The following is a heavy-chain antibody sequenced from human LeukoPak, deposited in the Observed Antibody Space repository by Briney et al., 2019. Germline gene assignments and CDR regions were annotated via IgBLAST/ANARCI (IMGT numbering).Heavy chain of an antibody. J-gene: IGHJ4*02. V-gene: IGHV1-46*01. CDR1: GYTFTSYY. CDR3: ARARRPYGSGSYYSSY. D-gene: IGHD3-10*01. Sequence: ASVKGSCKASGYTFTSYYMHWVRQAPGQGLEWMGIINPSGGSTSYAQKFQGRVTMTRDTSTSTVYMELSSLRSEDTAVYYCARARRPYGSGSYYSSYWGQGTLVTVSS. CDR2: INPSGGST.